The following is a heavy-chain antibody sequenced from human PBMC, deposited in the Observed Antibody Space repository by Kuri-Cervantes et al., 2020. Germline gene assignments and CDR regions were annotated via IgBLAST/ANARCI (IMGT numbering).Heavy chain of an antibody. CDR2: ISSSGSTI. CDR1: GFTFSSYE. V-gene: IGHV3-48*03. J-gene: IGHJ6*03. D-gene: IGHD2-2*02. Sequence: GGSLRLSCAASGFTFSSYEMNWVRQAPGKGLEWVSYISSSGSTIYYADSVKGRFTISRDNAKNSLYLQMNSLKTEDTAVYYCTRALLYHYYYYYMDVWGKGTTVTVSS. CDR3: TRALLYHYYYYYMDV.